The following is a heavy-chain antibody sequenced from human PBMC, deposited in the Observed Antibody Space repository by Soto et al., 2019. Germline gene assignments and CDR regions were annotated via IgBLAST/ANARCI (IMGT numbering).Heavy chain of an antibody. Sequence: QVQLVQSGAEVKKPGASVKVSCKASGYTFTSYYMHWVRQAPGQGLEWMGIINPSGGSTSYAQKFQGRVTMPRDTSPSTVYMELSSLRSEDTAVYYCAREVERGYSYGYLEYWGQGTLVTVSS. CDR2: INPSGGST. D-gene: IGHD5-18*01. CDR1: GYTFTSYY. V-gene: IGHV1-46*01. CDR3: AREVERGYSYGYLEY. J-gene: IGHJ4*02.